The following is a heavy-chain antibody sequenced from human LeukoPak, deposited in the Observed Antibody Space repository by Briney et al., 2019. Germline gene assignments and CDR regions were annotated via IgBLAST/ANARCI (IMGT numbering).Heavy chain of an antibody. D-gene: IGHD6-13*01. V-gene: IGHV3-7*01. J-gene: IGHJ4*02. CDR3: ARDGVAAGVYFDL. CDR2: INQDGSEI. CDR1: GFAFSGHW. Sequence: GGSLRLSCAASGFAFSGHWMSWVRQAPGKGLEWVANINQDGSEIYYLDSVKGRFTFSRDNAKNSLYLQMNNLRAEDTAVYYCARDGVAAGVYFDLWGQGTLVTVSS.